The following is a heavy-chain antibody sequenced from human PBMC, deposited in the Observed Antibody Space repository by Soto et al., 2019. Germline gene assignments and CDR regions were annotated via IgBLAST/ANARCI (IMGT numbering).Heavy chain of an antibody. CDR2: IYHSGST. Sequence: PSETLSLTCAVSGGSISSGGYSWSWIRQPPGKGLEWIGYIYHSGSTYYNPSLKSRVTISVDRSKNQFSLKLSSVTAADTAVYYCARVMGSSVSNNWFDPWGQGTLVTVSS. CDR3: ARVMGSSVSNNWFDP. D-gene: IGHD6-6*01. CDR1: GGSISSGGYS. V-gene: IGHV4-30-2*01. J-gene: IGHJ5*02.